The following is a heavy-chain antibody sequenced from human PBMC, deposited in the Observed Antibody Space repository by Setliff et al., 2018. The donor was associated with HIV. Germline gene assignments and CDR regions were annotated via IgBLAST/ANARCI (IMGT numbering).Heavy chain of an antibody. J-gene: IGHJ4*02. V-gene: IGHV1-69*13. CDR1: GGTFKAYA. CDR2: IIPIFATT. D-gene: IGHD3-9*01. Sequence: GASVKVSCKDSGGTFKAYAISWVRQAPGQGLEWMGGIIPIFATTDYAQKFQGRVTIIADESTSTAYMELSSLRSEYTAVYYCALKGAYDILTGFPNWGQGTLVTVSS. CDR3: ALKGAYDILTGFPN.